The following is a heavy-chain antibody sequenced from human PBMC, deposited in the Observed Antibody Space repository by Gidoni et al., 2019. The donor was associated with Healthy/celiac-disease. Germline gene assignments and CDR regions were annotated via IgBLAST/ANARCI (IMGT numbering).Heavy chain of an antibody. J-gene: IGHJ3*02. CDR1: GFTFDDYA. D-gene: IGHD4-17*01. Sequence: EVQLVESGGGVVQPGGSLRLSCAASGFTFDDYAMHWVRQAPGKGLEWVSLISGDCGSTYYADSVKGRFTISRDNSKTSLYLQMNSLRTEDTALYYCAKDLYYGGNSGGAFDIWGQGTMVTVSS. CDR3: AKDLYYGGNSGGAFDI. V-gene: IGHV3-43*02. CDR2: ISGDCGST.